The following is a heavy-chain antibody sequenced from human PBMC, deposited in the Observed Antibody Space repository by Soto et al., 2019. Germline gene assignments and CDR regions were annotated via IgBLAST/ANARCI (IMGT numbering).Heavy chain of an antibody. Sequence: PGGSLRLSCAASGFTFSSYAMSWVRQAPGKGLEWVSSISGNAVSTHYADSVKGRFTISRDQSKSTLYLQMNSLRAEDTAVYYCAKRGIIGTPYYYYFYMDVWGRGTTVTVSS. V-gene: IGHV3-23*01. CDR3: AKRGIIGTPYYYYFYMDV. J-gene: IGHJ6*03. CDR2: ISGNAVST. CDR1: GFTFSSYA. D-gene: IGHD1-20*01.